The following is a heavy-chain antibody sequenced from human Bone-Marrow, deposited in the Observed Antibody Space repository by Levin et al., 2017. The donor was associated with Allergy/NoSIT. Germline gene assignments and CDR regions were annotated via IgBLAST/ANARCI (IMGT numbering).Heavy chain of an antibody. D-gene: IGHD6-19*01. CDR2: IYWDDDR. V-gene: IGHV2-5*02. CDR3: THEDSSGWHTGLDP. J-gene: IGHJ5*02. CDR1: GFSLTTNGVG. Sequence: ASGPTLVKPTQTLTLTCTFSGFSLTTNGVGVGWIRQTPGKALEWLALIYWDDDRRYSPSLKNRLTITKDTSKNQVVLTMTNMDTVDTGRYYCTHEDSSGWHTGLDPWGQGTQVTVSS.